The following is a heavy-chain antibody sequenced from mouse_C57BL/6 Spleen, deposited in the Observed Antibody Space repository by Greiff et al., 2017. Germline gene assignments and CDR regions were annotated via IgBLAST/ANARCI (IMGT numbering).Heavy chain of an antibody. J-gene: IGHJ3*01. CDR2: ISYDGSN. Sequence: VQLVESGPGLVKPSQSLSLTCSVPGYSITSGYYWNWIRQFPGNKLEWMGYISYDGSNNYNPSLKNRISITRDTSKNQFFLKLNSVTTEDTATYYCARGYYGNPFAYWGQGTLVTVAA. V-gene: IGHV3-6*01. CDR1: GYSITSGYY. D-gene: IGHD2-1*01. CDR3: ARGYYGNPFAY.